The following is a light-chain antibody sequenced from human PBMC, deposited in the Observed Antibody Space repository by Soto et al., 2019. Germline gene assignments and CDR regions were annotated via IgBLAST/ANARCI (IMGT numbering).Light chain of an antibody. CDR1: QGVRSS. CDR2: AAS. J-gene: IGKJ4*01. V-gene: IGKV1-27*01. Sequence: EIQMTQSPSSLSASVGDRVTITCRASQGVRSSLAWYQQKPGTAPQLLIYAASTWHSGVPSRFSGSGSGTDLTLTSSSLSAEYVATYYHQKNNWARLTFGGGTKVEIK. CDR3: QKNNWARLT.